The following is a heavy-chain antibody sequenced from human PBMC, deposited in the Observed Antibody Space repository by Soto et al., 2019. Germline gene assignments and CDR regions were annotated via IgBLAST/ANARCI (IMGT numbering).Heavy chain of an antibody. CDR2: IKSKTDGGTA. Sequence: GGSLRLSCAASGFTFTNAWMNWVRQAPGKGLEWVGRIKSKTDGGTADYAAPVKGRFTISRDDSRTTLYLQMNSLKAEDTAMYYCARHLGTDYYYEMDVWGQGTTVTVSS. V-gene: IGHV3-15*07. CDR3: ARHLGTDYYYEMDV. CDR1: GFTFTNAW. J-gene: IGHJ6*02. D-gene: IGHD2-21*02.